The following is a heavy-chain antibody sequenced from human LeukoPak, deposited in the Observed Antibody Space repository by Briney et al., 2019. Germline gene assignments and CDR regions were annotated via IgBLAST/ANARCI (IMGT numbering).Heavy chain of an antibody. D-gene: IGHD3-10*01. J-gene: IGHJ4*02. V-gene: IGHV4-59*01. Sequence: PSETLSLTCTVSGGSMNYYYWSWIRQLPGRGLEWIGCISYSGRATYYPSFNSRVTISVDTSKNQFSLELHSASAADTAIYFCARGILGGSGTYLRPFDLWGQGTLVTVSS. CDR1: GGSMNYYY. CDR2: ISYSGRA. CDR3: ARGILGGSGTYLRPFDL.